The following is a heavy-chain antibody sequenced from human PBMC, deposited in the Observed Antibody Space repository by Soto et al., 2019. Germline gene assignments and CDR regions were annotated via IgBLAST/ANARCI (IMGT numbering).Heavy chain of an antibody. CDR2: IDVGSANA. CDR3: ARCIKYGDYSRWFDP. D-gene: IGHD4-17*01. V-gene: IGHV1-58*01. J-gene: IGHJ5*02. CDR1: GFTFSSSA. Sequence: SVKVSCKTSGFTFSSSAVHWVRQARGHRLQWIGWIDVGSANANYAQMLQERVTISRDMSTSTAYMELSSLRPEDTAVYYCARCIKYGDYSRWFDPWGPGSLVTVSS.